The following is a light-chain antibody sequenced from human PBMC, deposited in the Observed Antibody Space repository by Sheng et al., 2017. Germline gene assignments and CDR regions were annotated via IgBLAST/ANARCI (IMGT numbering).Light chain of an antibody. CDR3: QQYNSWPLT. CDR2: SAS. CDR1: QSVRTN. J-gene: IGKJ4*01. V-gene: IGKV3-15*01. Sequence: DIVLTQSPATLSVSPGEGATLSCRASQSVRTNLAWYQQKPGQAPRLLIYSASTRATDIPARFSGSGSGTEFTLTISSLQSEDSAVYSCQQYNSWPLTFGGGTKVEIK.